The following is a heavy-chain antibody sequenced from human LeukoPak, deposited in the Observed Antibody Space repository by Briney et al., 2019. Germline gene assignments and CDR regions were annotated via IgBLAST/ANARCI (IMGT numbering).Heavy chain of an antibody. V-gene: IGHV1-69*05. CDR3: ARDGTIAVAGTLELDP. J-gene: IGHJ5*02. CDR1: GGTFSSYA. Sequence: SVKVSCKASGGTFSSYAISWVRQAPGQGLEWMGGITPIFGTANYAQKFQGRVTITTDESTSTAYMELSSLRSEDTAVYYCARDGTIAVAGTLELDPWGQGTLVTVSS. D-gene: IGHD6-19*01. CDR2: ITPIFGTA.